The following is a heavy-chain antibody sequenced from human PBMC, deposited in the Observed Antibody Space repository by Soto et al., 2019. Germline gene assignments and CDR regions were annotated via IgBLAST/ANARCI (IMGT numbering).Heavy chain of an antibody. D-gene: IGHD5-18*01. CDR2: IIPLFGTG. V-gene: IGHV1-69*01. Sequence: QVQLLQSGAEVRKPGSSVKVSCKASGGTFNTHSINWVRQAPGQGLEWMGGIIPLFGTGNYAQKFQGRVTINAEESTSTAYMELSSLRSEDTAVYYCARSGYSYAQETGPLDSWGQGTLLTVSS. J-gene: IGHJ4*02. CDR1: GGTFNTHS. CDR3: ARSGYSYAQETGPLDS.